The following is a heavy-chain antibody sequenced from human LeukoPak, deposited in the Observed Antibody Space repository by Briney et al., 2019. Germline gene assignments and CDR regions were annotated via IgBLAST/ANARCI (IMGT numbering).Heavy chain of an antibody. CDR2: IYYSGST. CDR1: GGSISSGGYY. D-gene: IGHD2-15*01. Sequence: SETLSLTCTVSGGSISSGGYYWSWIRQHPEKGLEWIGYIYYSGSTYYNPSLKSRVTISVDTSKNQFSLKLSSVTAADTAVYYCARASLSILRHFDYWGQGTLVTVSS. CDR3: ARASLSILRHFDY. J-gene: IGHJ4*02. V-gene: IGHV4-31*03.